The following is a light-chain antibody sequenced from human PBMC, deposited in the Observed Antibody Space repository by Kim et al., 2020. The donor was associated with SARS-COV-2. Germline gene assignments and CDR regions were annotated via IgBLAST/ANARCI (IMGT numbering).Light chain of an antibody. Sequence: QSVLTQPPSASGTPGQRVTISCSRSSSNIGSNTVNWYQQLPGTAPKLLIYSNNQRPSGVPDRFSGSKSGTSASLAISGLQSEDEADYYCAAWDDSLNGPVFGGGTQLTVL. V-gene: IGLV1-44*01. CDR2: SNN. J-gene: IGLJ2*01. CDR1: SSNIGSNT. CDR3: AAWDDSLNGPV.